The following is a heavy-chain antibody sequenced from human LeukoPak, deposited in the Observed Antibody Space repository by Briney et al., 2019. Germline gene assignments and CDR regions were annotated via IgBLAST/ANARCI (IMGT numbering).Heavy chain of an antibody. V-gene: IGHV4-38-2*02. CDR2: IHHSGST. CDR3: ARVDRYCSGGSCYLEFDY. D-gene: IGHD2-15*01. Sequence: SETLSLTCTVSGDSISSYYWGWIRQPPGKGLEWFGSIHHSGSTYYNPSLKSRVTISVDTSKNQFSLKLSSVTAADTAVYYCARVDRYCSGGSCYLEFDYWGQGTLVTVSS. CDR1: GDSISSYY. J-gene: IGHJ4*02.